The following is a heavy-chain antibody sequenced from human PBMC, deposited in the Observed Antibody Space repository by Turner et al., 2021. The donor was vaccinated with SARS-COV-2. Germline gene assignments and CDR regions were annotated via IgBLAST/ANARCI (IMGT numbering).Heavy chain of an antibody. J-gene: IGHJ4*02. Sequence: EVQLVESGGGLVKPGGSLRLSCEASVFPFSSYSMNWVRQAPGKGLEWVSSISRSRSYIYYADSVKGRFTISRDNAKNSLYLQMNSLRAEDTAVYYCARDPGYSGYDYWQNTECFDYWGQGTLVTVSS. V-gene: IGHV3-21*01. CDR1: VFPFSSYS. CDR3: ARDPGYSGYDYWQNTECFDY. D-gene: IGHD5-12*01. CDR2: ISRSRSYI.